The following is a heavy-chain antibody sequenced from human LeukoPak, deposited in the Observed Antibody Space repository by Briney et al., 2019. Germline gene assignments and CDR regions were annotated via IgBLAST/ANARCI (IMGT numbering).Heavy chain of an antibody. Sequence: SETLSLTCSVSGVSIYSSSYYWGWIRQPPGKGLEWIGSIYHSGSTYYNPSLKSRVTISVDTSKNQFSLKLSSVTAADTAVYYCARVMQWLVRSEGFDYWGQGTLVTVSS. J-gene: IGHJ4*02. V-gene: IGHV4-39*07. CDR1: GVSIYSSSYY. CDR2: IYHSGST. D-gene: IGHD6-19*01. CDR3: ARVMQWLVRSEGFDY.